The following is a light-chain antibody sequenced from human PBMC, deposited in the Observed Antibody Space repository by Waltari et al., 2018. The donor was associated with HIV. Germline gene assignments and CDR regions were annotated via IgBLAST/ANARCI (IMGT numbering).Light chain of an antibody. J-gene: IGLJ1*01. CDR3: SSYTSSSTLDV. Sequence: QSALTQPASVSGSPGQSITISCTGTRGDVGGYNYVSWYQQYPGKAPKLIIDEVNNRPSGVSDRFSGSKSGNTASLTISGLQAEDEADYYCSSYTSSSTLDVFGTGTEVTAL. CDR2: EVN. V-gene: IGLV2-14*01. CDR1: RGDVGGYNY.